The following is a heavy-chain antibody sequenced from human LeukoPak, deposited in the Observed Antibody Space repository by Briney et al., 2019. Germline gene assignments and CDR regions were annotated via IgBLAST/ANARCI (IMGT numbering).Heavy chain of an antibody. CDR3: ATDQGGATDLEY. CDR2: FDPEDGET. V-gene: IGHV1-24*01. Sequence: GASVKVSCKVSGYTLTELSMHWVRQAPGKGLEWMGGFDPEDGETIYAQKFQGRVTMTEDTSTDTAYMELSSLGSEDTAVYYCATDQGGATDLEYWGQGTLVTVSS. D-gene: IGHD1-26*01. CDR1: GYTLTELS. J-gene: IGHJ4*02.